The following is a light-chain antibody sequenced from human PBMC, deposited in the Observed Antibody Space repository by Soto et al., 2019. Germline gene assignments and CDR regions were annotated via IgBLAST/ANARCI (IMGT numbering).Light chain of an antibody. J-gene: IGLJ2*01. Sequence: QSVLTQSPSASASLGASVKLTCTLSSGHSNYAIAWHQQQSEKGPRYLMKLNSDGSHSKGAGIPDRFSGSSSGAERYLTISRLQSDDEADYYCQTWGSGIVVFGGGTKLTVL. CDR2: LNSDGSH. CDR1: SGHSNYA. CDR3: QTWGSGIVV. V-gene: IGLV4-69*01.